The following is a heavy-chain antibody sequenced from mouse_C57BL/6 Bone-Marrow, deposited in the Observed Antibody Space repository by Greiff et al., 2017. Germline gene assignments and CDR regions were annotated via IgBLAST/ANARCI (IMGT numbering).Heavy chain of an antibody. CDR1: GFTFSSYA. D-gene: IGHD2-2*01. CDR2: ISSGGDYI. J-gene: IGHJ4*01. Sequence: EVMLVESGEGLVKPGGSLKLSCAASGFTFSSYAMSWVRQTPEKRLEWVAYISSGGDYIYYADTVKGRFTISRDNARNTLYLQMSSLKSEDTAMYYCTRDRTMVTTSYAMDYWGQGTSVTVSS. CDR3: TRDRTMVTTSYAMDY. V-gene: IGHV5-9-1*02.